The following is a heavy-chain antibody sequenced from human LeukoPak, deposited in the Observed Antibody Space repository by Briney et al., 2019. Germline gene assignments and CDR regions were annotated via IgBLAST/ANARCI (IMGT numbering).Heavy chain of an antibody. V-gene: IGHV1-69*04. CDR2: IIPILGIA. CDR1: GGTFSSYA. J-gene: IGHJ4*02. Sequence: ASVKVSCKASGGTFSSYAISWVRQAPGQGLEWMGRIIPILGIANYAQKFQGRVTITADKSTSTAYMELSSLRSEDTAVYYCARWVAATLYYFDYWGQGTLVTVSS. D-gene: IGHD2-15*01. CDR3: ARWVAATLYYFDY.